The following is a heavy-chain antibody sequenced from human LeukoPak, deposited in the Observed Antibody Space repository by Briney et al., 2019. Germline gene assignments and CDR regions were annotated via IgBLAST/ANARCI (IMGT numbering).Heavy chain of an antibody. CDR2: INPNSGGT. V-gene: IGHV1-2*02. J-gene: IGHJ4*02. D-gene: IGHD4-17*01. Sequence: ASVKVSCKASGYTFTGYYMHWVRQAPGQGLEWMGWINPNSGGTNYAQKFQGRVTMTRDTSISTAYMELSRLTSDDTAVYYCASDHDYGDHSWVYYFDHWGQGTLVTVSS. CDR3: ASDHDYGDHSWVYYFDH. CDR1: GYTFTGYY.